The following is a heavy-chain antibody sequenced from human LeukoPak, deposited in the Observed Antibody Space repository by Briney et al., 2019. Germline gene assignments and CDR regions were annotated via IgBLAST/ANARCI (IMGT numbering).Heavy chain of an antibody. CDR2: ISYDGSNK. V-gene: IGHV3-30*04. CDR1: EDTRSSNA. Sequence: GGSLRLSSASTEDTRSSNAMQWVRQAPGKGLEWVAVISYDGSNKYYADSVKGRFTISRDNSKNTLYLQMNSLRAEDTAVYYCARDFDYWGQGTLVTVSS. CDR3: ARDFDY. J-gene: IGHJ4*02.